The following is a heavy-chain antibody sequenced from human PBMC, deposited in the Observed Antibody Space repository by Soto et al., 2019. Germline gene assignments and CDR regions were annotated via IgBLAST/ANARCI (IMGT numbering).Heavy chain of an antibody. Sequence: QVQLLQSGAEVKKPGASVKVSCKVSGYTLTELSMHWVRQAPGRGLEWMGGFDPEDGETIFAQKFQGRVTMTEDTSTDSTYMELTSLRSEDTAVYYCAAGGTRWLHSPFDYWGQGTLVTISS. CDR2: FDPEDGET. CDR3: AAGGTRWLHSPFDY. CDR1: GYTLTELS. D-gene: IGHD1-1*01. V-gene: IGHV1-24*01. J-gene: IGHJ4*02.